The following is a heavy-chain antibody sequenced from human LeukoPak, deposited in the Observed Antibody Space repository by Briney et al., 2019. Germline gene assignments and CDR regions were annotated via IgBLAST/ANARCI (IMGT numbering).Heavy chain of an antibody. CDR3: AKDRATVTYYYYYGMDV. Sequence: PGRSLRLSCAASGFTFSGYGMHWVRQAPGKGLEWVAVISYDGSNKYYADSVKGRFTISRDNSKNTLYLQMNSLRAEDTAVYYCAKDRATVTYYYYYGMDVWGQGTTVTVSS. J-gene: IGHJ6*02. D-gene: IGHD4-17*01. V-gene: IGHV3-30*18. CDR1: GFTFSGYG. CDR2: ISYDGSNK.